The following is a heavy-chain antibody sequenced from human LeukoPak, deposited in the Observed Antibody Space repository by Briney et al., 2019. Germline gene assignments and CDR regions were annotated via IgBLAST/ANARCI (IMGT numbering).Heavy chain of an antibody. J-gene: IGHJ5*01. Sequence: PSETLSLTCTVSGGSISSYYWSWIRQPPGKGLEWIGYIYYSGSTTYNPSLKSRVAISVDTSKNQFSLKLSSVTAADTAVYYCARGGRDGYNLGWFDSWGQGTLVTVSS. CDR1: GGSISSYY. CDR2: IYYSGST. D-gene: IGHD5-24*01. V-gene: IGHV4-59*08. CDR3: ARGGRDGYNLGWFDS.